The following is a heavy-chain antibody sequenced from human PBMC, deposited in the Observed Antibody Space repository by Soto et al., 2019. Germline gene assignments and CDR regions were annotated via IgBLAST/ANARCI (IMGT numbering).Heavy chain of an antibody. D-gene: IGHD2-15*01. Sequence: EVHLVESGGGLVKPGGSLRLSCAASGFRFSIAWMNWVRQAPGKGLEWVGRIKSKTTTGTTDYSTPVKGRFTVSADSLENTLYLNMNSLKTEDTAVYYCTTGLSNSGGMDHWGHGTLVTVSP. CDR2: IKSKTTTGTT. J-gene: IGHJ4*01. CDR1: GFRFSIAW. CDR3: TTGLSNSGGMDH. V-gene: IGHV3-15*07.